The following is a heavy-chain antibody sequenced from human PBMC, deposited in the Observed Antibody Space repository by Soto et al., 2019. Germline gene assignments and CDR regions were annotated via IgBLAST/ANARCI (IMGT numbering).Heavy chain of an antibody. D-gene: IGHD2-2*01. CDR2: IHYSGST. Sequence: PSETLSLTCTVSGGSISSGGYYWSWIRQHPGKGLEWIGYIHYSGSTNYNPSLKSRVTVSVDTSKNQFSLKLSSVTAADTAVYYCARVYCSTTTCYDLFDYWGQGILVTVSS. CDR1: GGSISSGGYY. V-gene: IGHV4-61*08. CDR3: ARVYCSTTTCYDLFDY. J-gene: IGHJ4*02.